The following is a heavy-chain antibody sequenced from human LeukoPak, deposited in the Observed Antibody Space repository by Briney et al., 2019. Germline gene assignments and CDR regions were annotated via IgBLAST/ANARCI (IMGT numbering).Heavy chain of an antibody. Sequence: ASVKVSCKASGYTFIDYYIHWVRQAPGQGLEWMGWISAYNGNTNYAQKLQGRVTMTTDTSTSTAYMELRSLRSDDTAVYYCARASVGAAAYFDYWGQGTLVTVSS. CDR1: GYTFIDYY. J-gene: IGHJ4*02. D-gene: IGHD6-13*01. CDR2: ISAYNGNT. V-gene: IGHV1-18*04. CDR3: ARASVGAAAYFDY.